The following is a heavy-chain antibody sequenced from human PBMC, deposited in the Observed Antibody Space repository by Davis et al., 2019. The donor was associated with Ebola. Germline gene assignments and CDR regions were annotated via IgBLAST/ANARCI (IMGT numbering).Heavy chain of an antibody. CDR1: GYTFTSYG. J-gene: IGHJ4*02. CDR3: ARGYCSGGSCYSPDY. D-gene: IGHD2-15*01. Sequence: ASVPVSCQASGYTFTSYGIIWVRQPPGQGLQWMGWISAYNGNTNYAQKLQGRVTMTTDTSTSTAYMELRSLRSDDTAVYYCARGYCSGGSCYSPDYWGQGTLVTVSS. CDR2: ISAYNGNT. V-gene: IGHV1-18*04.